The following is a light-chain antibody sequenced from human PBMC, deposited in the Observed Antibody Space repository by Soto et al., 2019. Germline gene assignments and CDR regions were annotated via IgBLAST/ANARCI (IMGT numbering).Light chain of an antibody. CDR3: QKYDSAPLT. J-gene: IGKJ4*01. Sequence: DIQMTQSPSSLSASVGDRVTITCRASQGIRNFLAWYQQKPGKVPKLLIYAASTLQSGVPYRFSGSGSGTDFTLTISSLQPEDVATYYWQKYDSAPLTFGGGTKVEIK. V-gene: IGKV1-27*01. CDR1: QGIRNF. CDR2: AAS.